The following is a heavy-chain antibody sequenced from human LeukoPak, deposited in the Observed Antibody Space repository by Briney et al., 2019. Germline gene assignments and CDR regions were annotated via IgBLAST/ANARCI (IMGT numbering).Heavy chain of an antibody. V-gene: IGHV1-69*13. CDR1: GGTFSSYA. D-gene: IGHD2-2*01. J-gene: IGHJ4*02. CDR2: IIPIFGTA. CDR3: ARFRYQLLHFDY. Sequence: SVKVSCKASGGTFSSYAISWVRQAPGQGLEWMGGIIPIFGTANYAQKFQGRVTITADESTTTAYMELSSLRSEDTAVYYCARFRYQLLHFDYWGQGTLVTVSS.